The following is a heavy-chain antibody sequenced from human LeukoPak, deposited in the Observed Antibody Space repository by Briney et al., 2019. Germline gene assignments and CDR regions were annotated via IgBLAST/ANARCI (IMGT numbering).Heavy chain of an antibody. D-gene: IGHD5-24*01. CDR2: IYSGDSDT. V-gene: IGHV5-51*01. CDR3: ARRTGYNFDY. Sequence: GESLKTPCKGSGYSFTSYWIGWVRQMPGKGLEWMGIIYSGDSDTRYSPSFQGHVTISAHKSISTAYLQWSSLEASDTAMYYCARRTGYNFDYWGQGTLVAVSS. J-gene: IGHJ4*02. CDR1: GYSFTSYW.